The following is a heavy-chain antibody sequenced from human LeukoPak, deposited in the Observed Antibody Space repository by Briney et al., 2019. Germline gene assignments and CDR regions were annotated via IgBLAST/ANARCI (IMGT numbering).Heavy chain of an antibody. V-gene: IGHV3-21*04. CDR3: AKDPVAGTTSHFFHY. J-gene: IGHJ4*02. Sequence: GGSLRLSCAASGFIFSSYGMNWVRQAPGKGLEWVSSITSGTTYTYYADSVKGRFTLSRDNAKTSLYLQMNSLRAEDTAVYYCAKDPVAGTTSHFFHYRGQGTPVTVSS. D-gene: IGHD6-19*01. CDR1: GFIFSSYG. CDR2: ITSGTTYT.